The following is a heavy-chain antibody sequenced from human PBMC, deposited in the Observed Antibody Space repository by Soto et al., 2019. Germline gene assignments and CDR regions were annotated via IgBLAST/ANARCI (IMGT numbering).Heavy chain of an antibody. CDR1: GFTFSSYA. CDR3: ARRALYYYDSSGYYLDY. V-gene: IGHV3-30-3*01. Sequence: PGGSLRLSCAASGFTFSSYAMHWVRQAPGKGLEWVAVISYDGSNKYYADSVKGRFTISRDNSKNTLYLQMNSLRAEDTAVYYCARRALYYYDSSGYYLDYWGQGTLVTVSS. CDR2: ISYDGSNK. J-gene: IGHJ4*02. D-gene: IGHD3-22*01.